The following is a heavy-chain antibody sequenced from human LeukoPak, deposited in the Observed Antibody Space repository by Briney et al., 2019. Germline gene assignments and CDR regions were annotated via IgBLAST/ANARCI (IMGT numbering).Heavy chain of an antibody. J-gene: IGHJ4*02. V-gene: IGHV3-23*01. Sequence: PGGSLRLSCVASGFTFSSYAMSWVRQAPGKGLEWVSIVSGSGGGTDYADSVKGRFTISRDNSKNTLYLQMNSLRGEDTARYYCAKDARNWTYLFDSWGQGTLVTVSS. CDR1: GFTFSSYA. CDR3: AKDARNWTYLFDS. D-gene: IGHD1-7*01. CDR2: VSGSGGGT.